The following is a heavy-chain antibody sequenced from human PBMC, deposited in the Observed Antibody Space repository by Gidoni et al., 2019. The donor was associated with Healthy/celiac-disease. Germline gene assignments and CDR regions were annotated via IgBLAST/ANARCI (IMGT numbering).Heavy chain of an antibody. Sequence: QVQLVESGGGVVQPGRSLRLSCAASGFTFSSYAMHWVRQAPGKGLEWVAVISYDGSNKYYADSVKGRFTISRDNSKNTLYLQMNSLRAEDTAVYYCANPGIAVAGDYWGQGTLVTVSS. CDR3: ANPGIAVAGDY. CDR2: ISYDGSNK. V-gene: IGHV3-30-3*01. CDR1: GFTFSSYA. D-gene: IGHD6-19*01. J-gene: IGHJ4*02.